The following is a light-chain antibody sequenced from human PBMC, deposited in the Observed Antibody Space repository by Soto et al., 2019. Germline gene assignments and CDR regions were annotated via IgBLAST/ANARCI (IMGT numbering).Light chain of an antibody. Sequence: EIVLTQSPGTLSLSPGERATLSCRASQSLSSNYLAWYQQKPGRAPRLLIYGASSRAAGIPDRFSGSGSGTDFTLTISRLEPEDFALYYCQQRGNWPSFGGGTKGDIK. J-gene: IGKJ4*01. V-gene: IGKV3D-20*02. CDR2: GAS. CDR1: QSLSSNY. CDR3: QQRGNWPS.